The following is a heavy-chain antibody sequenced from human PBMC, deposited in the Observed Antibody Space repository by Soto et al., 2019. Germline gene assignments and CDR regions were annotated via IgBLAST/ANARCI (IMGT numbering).Heavy chain of an antibody. V-gene: IGHV1-69*06. Sequence: QVQLVQSGAEVKKPGSSVNVSCKASGGTFSSYAISWVRQAPGQGLEWMGGIIPIFGTANYAQKFQGRVTITADKSTSTAYMELSSLRSEDTAVYYCARDIQIVATIHSWFDPWGQGTLVTVSS. CDR2: IIPIFGTA. CDR3: ARDIQIVATIHSWFDP. CDR1: GGTFSSYA. J-gene: IGHJ5*02. D-gene: IGHD5-12*01.